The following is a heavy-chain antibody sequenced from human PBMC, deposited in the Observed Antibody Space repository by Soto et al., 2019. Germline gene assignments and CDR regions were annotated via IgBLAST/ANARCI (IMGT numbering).Heavy chain of an antibody. CDR2: FRYSENT. J-gene: IGHJ4*02. V-gene: IGHV4-39*01. Sequence: QLQLQESGPGLVRPSETLSLTCTVSGDSISSSRYHWGWIRQAPGKGLEWIGSFRYSENTAYSPSLQSRVTLSVDTSTNQCSLKLASVTAADTAVYYCASLPVFPPAMTLDSWGQGTRVTVSS. D-gene: IGHD2-2*01. CDR1: GDSISSSRYH. CDR3: ASLPVFPPAMTLDS.